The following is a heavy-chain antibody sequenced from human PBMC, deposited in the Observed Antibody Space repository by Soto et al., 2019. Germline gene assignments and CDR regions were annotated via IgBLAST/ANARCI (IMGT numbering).Heavy chain of an antibody. CDR1: GFSFSNFA. Sequence: EVQLLESGGGLAQPGGSLRLSCAVSGFSFSNFAMSWVRQAPGKGLEWVSSISGSGDNTYYAGSVKGRFTISRDNSKKTLYVQMSSLRAEDTAVYFCAKGVTVAANGYFDYWGQGTVVTVSS. J-gene: IGHJ4*02. D-gene: IGHD2-8*01. CDR3: AKGVTVAANGYFDY. CDR2: ISGSGDNT. V-gene: IGHV3-23*01.